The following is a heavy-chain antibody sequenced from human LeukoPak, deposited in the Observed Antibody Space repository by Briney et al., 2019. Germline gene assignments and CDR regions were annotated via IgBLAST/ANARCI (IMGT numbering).Heavy chain of an antibody. CDR2: IYNSGST. CDR1: GGSINSYY. V-gene: IGHV4-59*08. Sequence: SETLSLTCTVSGGSINSYYWSWIRQPPGKGLEWIGYIYNSGSTNYNPSLKSRVTISADTSKKQFSLKVSSATAADTAVYFCARRLRIEGATRRGDGFDIWGQGTMVTVSS. J-gene: IGHJ3*02. D-gene: IGHD1-26*01. CDR3: ARRLRIEGATRRGDGFDI.